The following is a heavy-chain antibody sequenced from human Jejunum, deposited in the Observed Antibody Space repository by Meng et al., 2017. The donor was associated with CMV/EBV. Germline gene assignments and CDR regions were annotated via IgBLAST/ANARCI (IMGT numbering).Heavy chain of an antibody. J-gene: IGHJ6*02. CDR3: ARDRRDDFWSGYYMETYYDFGMDV. V-gene: IGHV3-21*01. CDR2: ISSSSGYI. Sequence: WVRQAPGKGLGSVSSISSSSGYIYYADSVKGRFTVSRDNAKKSLYLYMNSLRAEDTAIYYCARDRRDDFWSGYYMETYYDFGMDVWGQGTTVTVSS. D-gene: IGHD3-3*01.